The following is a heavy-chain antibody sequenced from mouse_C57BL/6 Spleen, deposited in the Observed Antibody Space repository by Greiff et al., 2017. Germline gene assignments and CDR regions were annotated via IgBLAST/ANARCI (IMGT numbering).Heavy chain of an antibody. CDR1: GFNIKDYY. Sequence: VQLQQSGAELVRPGASVKLSCTASGFNIKDYYMHWVKQRPEQGLEWIGRIDPEDGDTEYAPKFQGKATMTAATSSNTAYLQLSSLTSEDTAVYYCTTGGSGTGGFDYWGQGTTLTVSS. J-gene: IGHJ2*01. V-gene: IGHV14-1*01. CDR3: TTGGSGTGGFDY. D-gene: IGHD3-2*02. CDR2: IDPEDGDT.